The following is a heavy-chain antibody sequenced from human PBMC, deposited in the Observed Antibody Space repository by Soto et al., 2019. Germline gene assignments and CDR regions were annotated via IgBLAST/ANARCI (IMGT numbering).Heavy chain of an antibody. D-gene: IGHD3-22*01. J-gene: IGHJ4*02. CDR2: ISSSSSTI. CDR1: GFTFSSYS. CDR3: ARGPKNYYDSSGYIATFDY. V-gene: IGHV3-48*02. Sequence: GGSLRLSCAASGFTFSSYSMNWARQAPGKGLEWVSYISSSSSTIYYADSVKGRFTISRDNAKNSLYLQMNSLRDEDTAVYYCARGPKNYYDSSGYIATFDYWGQGTLVTVSS.